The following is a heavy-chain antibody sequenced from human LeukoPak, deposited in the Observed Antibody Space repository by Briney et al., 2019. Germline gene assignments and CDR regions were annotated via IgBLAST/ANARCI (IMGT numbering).Heavy chain of an antibody. D-gene: IGHD2-2*01. V-gene: IGHV1-24*01. CDR2: SDPEDGET. CDR1: GYTLTELS. CDR3: ATLVSRQLLSGLANWFDP. J-gene: IGHJ5*02. Sequence: ASVKVSCKVSGYTLTELSMHWVRQAPGKGLEWMGGSDPEDGETIYAQKFQGRVTMTEDTSTDTAYMELSGLRSEDTAVYYCATLVSRQLLSGLANWFDPWGQGTLVTVSS.